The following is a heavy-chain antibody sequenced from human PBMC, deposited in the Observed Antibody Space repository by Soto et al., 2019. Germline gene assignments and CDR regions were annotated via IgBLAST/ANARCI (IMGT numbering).Heavy chain of an antibody. Sequence: PSETLSLTCAVSGGSITSSSYSWGWVRQPPGKGLEWIGYIYYSGSTYYNPSLKSQVTISVDTSKNQFSLKLSSVTAADTAVYYCARAVGITMAERFYYGMDVWGQGTTVTVSS. CDR1: GGSITSSSYS. J-gene: IGHJ6*02. V-gene: IGHV4-31*02. CDR2: IYYSGST. D-gene: IGHD3-10*01. CDR3: ARAVGITMAERFYYGMDV.